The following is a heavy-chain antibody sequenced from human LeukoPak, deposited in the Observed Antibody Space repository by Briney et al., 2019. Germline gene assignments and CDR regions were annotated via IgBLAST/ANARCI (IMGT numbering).Heavy chain of an antibody. D-gene: IGHD5-12*01. J-gene: IGHJ4*02. CDR3: ARGGYSFDY. V-gene: IGHV3-7*01. CDR2: LHADGNEK. CDR1: GFSFSGYW. Sequence: PGGSLRLSCAAYGFSFSGYWLSWVRQAPGKGLEWVARLHADGNEKYFVHSVKGRFTVSRDNAKNSLYLQMNSLRVEDTAVYYCARGGYSFDYLGQGTLVTVSS.